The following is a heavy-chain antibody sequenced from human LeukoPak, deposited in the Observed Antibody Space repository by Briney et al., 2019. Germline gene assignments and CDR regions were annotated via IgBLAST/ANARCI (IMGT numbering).Heavy chain of an antibody. CDR1: GFSFGSYA. Sequence: GGSLRLSCAASGFSFGSYAMSWVRQAAGKGLEWVSVMYTGGGRYYGDSVKGRFTISRDNSKNTVFLQMNSLRVEDTALYYCTRGQSYCGADCYSDWGQGTLVTVSS. J-gene: IGHJ4*02. V-gene: IGHV3-66*01. CDR3: TRGQSYCGADCYSD. CDR2: MYTGGGR. D-gene: IGHD2-21*02.